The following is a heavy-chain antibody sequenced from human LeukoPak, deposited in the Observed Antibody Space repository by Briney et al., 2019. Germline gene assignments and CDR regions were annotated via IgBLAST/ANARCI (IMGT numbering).Heavy chain of an antibody. CDR2: ISGSGGST. J-gene: IGHJ4*02. CDR1: GFTFSSYA. CDR3: EKAAYDILTASNY. D-gene: IGHD3-9*01. Sequence: PGGSLRLSWAASGFTFSSYAMSWVRQAPGKGLEWVSAISGSGGSTYYADSVKGRFTISRDNSKNTLYLQMNSLRAEDTVLYFKEKAAYDILTASNYWGQGTLVTVSS. V-gene: IGHV3-23*01.